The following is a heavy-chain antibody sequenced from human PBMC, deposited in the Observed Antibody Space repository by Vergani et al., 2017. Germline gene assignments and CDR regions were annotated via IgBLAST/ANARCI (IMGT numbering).Heavy chain of an antibody. J-gene: IGHJ4*02. CDR3: ARDALYPMILVDLRGGFDY. Sequence: EVQLLESGGDFVQPGGSLRLSCTASGFIFSTYAMSWVRQAPGKGLEWVSGISTSGAPTYYADSVKGRCTISRENSNNKLYLQMNSLRAEDTAVYYCARDALYPMILVDLRGGFDYWGQGTLVTVSS. D-gene: IGHD3-22*01. V-gene: IGHV3-23*01. CDR1: GFIFSTYA. CDR2: ISTSGAPT.